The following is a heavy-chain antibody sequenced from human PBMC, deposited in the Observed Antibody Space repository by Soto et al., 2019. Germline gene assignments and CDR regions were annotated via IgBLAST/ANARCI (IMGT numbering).Heavy chain of an antibody. CDR1: GFSFSDNY. CDR2: ISGSSRST. D-gene: IGHD2-2*01. Sequence: PGGSLRLSCAASGFSFSDNYMNWIRQAPGKGLEWISYISGSSRSTNHADSVRGRFTISRDNGKNLLYLQMNSLRAEDTAVYFCATKPVSTSYFDLWGQGTLVTVSS. V-gene: IGHV3-11*06. J-gene: IGHJ4*02. CDR3: ATKPVSTSYFDL.